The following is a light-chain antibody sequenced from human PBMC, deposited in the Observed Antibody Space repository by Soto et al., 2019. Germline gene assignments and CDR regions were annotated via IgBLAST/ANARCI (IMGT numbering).Light chain of an antibody. J-gene: IGKJ4*01. CDR1: QSVTSSY. V-gene: IGKV3D-20*01. CDR2: DTS. Sequence: EIVLTQSPATLSLSPGERATLSCGASQSVTSSYLAWQQQRPGLAPRLLIYDTSRRATGIPDRFSGSGSGADFPLTISRLEREDFAVYYGQQYATVHVTFGGGTNLEI. CDR3: QQYATVHVT.